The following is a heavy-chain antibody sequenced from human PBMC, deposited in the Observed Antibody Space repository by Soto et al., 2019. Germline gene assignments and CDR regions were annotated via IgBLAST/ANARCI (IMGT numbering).Heavy chain of an antibody. D-gene: IGHD4-17*01. Sequence: ASETQSPTCAVSGGSRSTKNGWTWGRPPPGEGVEWVGEIYFSGRTNYNPSLKSRVTISVDKSKNPFSLNLSSVTAADTAVYYCASGDYPHFDLWGQGTLVTVSS. CDR3: ASGDYPHFDL. V-gene: IGHV4-4*02. CDR1: GGSRSTKNG. CDR2: IYFSGRT. J-gene: IGHJ4*02.